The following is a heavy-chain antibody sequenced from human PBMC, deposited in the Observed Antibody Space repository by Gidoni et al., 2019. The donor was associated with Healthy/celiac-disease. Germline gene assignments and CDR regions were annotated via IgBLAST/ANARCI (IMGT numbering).Heavy chain of an antibody. CDR3: ARDRGLVNWYFDL. CDR2: INPNSGGT. CDR1: GYTFTGYY. V-gene: IGHV1-2*04. Sequence: QVQLVPSGAEAKKPGASVKVACKASGYTFTGYYMHWVRQAPGQGLEWMGWINPNSGGTSCAQKFQGWVTMTRDTSSSTAYMERSRLRADETAVYYCARDRGLVNWYFDLWGRGTLVTVSS. J-gene: IGHJ2*01. D-gene: IGHD3-16*01.